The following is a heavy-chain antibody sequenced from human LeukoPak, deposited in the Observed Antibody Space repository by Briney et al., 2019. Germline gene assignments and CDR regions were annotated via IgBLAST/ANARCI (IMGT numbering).Heavy chain of an antibody. D-gene: IGHD6-19*01. Sequence: GGSLRLSCAASGFTFSSHAMGWVRQAPGKGLEWVSAISGSGGSTYYADSVKGRFTISRDNCTHTLYLQMNILRAEDTAVYYCAKDRGYSSALDYWGQGTLVTVSS. CDR2: ISGSGGST. CDR3: AKDRGYSSALDY. CDR1: GFTFSSHA. V-gene: IGHV3-23*01. J-gene: IGHJ4*02.